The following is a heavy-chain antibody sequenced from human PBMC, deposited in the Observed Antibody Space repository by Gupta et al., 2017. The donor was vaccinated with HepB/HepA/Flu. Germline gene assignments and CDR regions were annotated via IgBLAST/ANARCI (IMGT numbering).Heavy chain of an antibody. V-gene: IGHV3-7*01. D-gene: IGHD6-13*01. CDR2: IKQDGSEK. Sequence: ELQLVESGGVLVQAVGSLRLSCAPSAFTFSPYWMTWFRQAPGKGPEWVANIKQDGSEKWYADSVKGRFTISRDNAKNSLYLQMNSLRAEDTAIYYCTRGGYSSSWFWDYWGQGTLVTVSS. CDR3: TRGGYSSSWFWDY. CDR1: AFTFSPYW. J-gene: IGHJ4*02.